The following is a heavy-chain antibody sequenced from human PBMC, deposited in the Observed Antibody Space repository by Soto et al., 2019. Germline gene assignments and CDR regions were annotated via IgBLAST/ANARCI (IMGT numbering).Heavy chain of an antibody. D-gene: IGHD1-26*01. J-gene: IGHJ3*02. CDR1: GFTFSDHY. CDR2: TRNKANSYTT. Sequence: GGSLRLSCAASGFTFSDHYMDWVRQAPGKGLEWVGRTRNKANSYTTEYAASVKGRFTISRDDSKNSLYLQMNSLKTEDTAVYYCASPTVGARGANAFDIWGQGTMVTVSS. V-gene: IGHV3-72*01. CDR3: ASPTVGARGANAFDI.